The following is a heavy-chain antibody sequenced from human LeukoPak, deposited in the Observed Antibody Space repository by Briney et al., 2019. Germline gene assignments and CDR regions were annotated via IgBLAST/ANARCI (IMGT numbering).Heavy chain of an antibody. CDR2: ISAYNGNT. J-gene: IGHJ1*01. Sequence: AASVKVSCKASGYTFTSYGISWVRQAPGQGLEWMGWISAYNGNTNYAQKLQGRVTMTTDTSTSTAYMELRSLRSDDAAVYYCARDRPIAAAGTRYFQHWGQGTLVTVPS. V-gene: IGHV1-18*01. CDR3: ARDRPIAAAGTRYFQH. CDR1: GYTFTSYG. D-gene: IGHD6-13*01.